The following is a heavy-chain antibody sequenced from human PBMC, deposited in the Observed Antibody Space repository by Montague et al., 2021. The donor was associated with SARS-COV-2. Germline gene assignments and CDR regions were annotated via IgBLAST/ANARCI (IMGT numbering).Heavy chain of an antibody. J-gene: IGHJ6*02. CDR3: ARDYGDYSYYYGLDV. Sequence: TLSLTCTASGGSIRSGSYYWSWIRQPAGKGLEWIGRIYSSGSTNYNPSLKSRVTMSVDTSKNQFSLKVSSVNAADTAVYYCARDYGDYSYYYGLDVWGQGTTVTVSS. V-gene: IGHV4-61*02. D-gene: IGHD4-17*01. CDR2: IYSSGST. CDR1: GGSIRSGSYY.